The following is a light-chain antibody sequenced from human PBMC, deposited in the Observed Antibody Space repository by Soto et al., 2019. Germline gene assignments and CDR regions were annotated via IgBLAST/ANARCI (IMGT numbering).Light chain of an antibody. V-gene: IGKV3-15*01. J-gene: IGKJ1*01. CDR2: GAS. CDR3: QHYNNWPPWT. CDR1: QSVSSN. Sequence: EIVMTQSPATLSVSPGERATLSCRASQSVSSNLAWYQQKPGQAPRLLIYGASTRDTGIPARFSGSGSGTEFTLTISSLQSEDFAVYYCQHYNNWPPWTFGHGTKVESK.